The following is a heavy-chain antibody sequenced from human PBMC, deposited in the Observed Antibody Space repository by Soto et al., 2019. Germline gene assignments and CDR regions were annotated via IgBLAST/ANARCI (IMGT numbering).Heavy chain of an antibody. CDR3: ARDYYGDPYYFDY. CDR1: GGSISSYY. J-gene: IGHJ4*02. D-gene: IGHD4-17*01. CDR2: IYYSGST. V-gene: IGHV4-59*01. Sequence: SETLSLNCTVSGGSISSYYWSWIRQPPGKGLEWIGYIYYSGSTNYNPSLKSRVTISVDTSKNQFSLKLSSVTAADTAVYYCARDYYGDPYYFDYWGQGTLVTVSS.